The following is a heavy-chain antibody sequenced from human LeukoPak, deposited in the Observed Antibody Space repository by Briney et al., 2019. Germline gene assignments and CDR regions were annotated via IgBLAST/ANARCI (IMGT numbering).Heavy chain of an antibody. J-gene: IGHJ4*02. D-gene: IGHD1-26*01. Sequence: SETLSLTCTVSGYSINSGFYWGWIRQPPGKGLEWIGSIYHSGSTHYKSSLKSRVTISVDTSKNQLSLKLTSVTAADTAVYYCARARSGRGDLDYWGQGTLVTVSS. CDR2: IYHSGST. V-gene: IGHV4-38-2*02. CDR1: GYSINSGFY. CDR3: ARARSGRGDLDY.